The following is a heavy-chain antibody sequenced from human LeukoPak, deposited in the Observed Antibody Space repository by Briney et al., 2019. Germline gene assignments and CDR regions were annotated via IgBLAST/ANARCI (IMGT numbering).Heavy chain of an antibody. CDR3: ARGGIAVLFDI. J-gene: IGHJ2*01. CDR2: IYTSGST. CDR1: GGSISSGSYY. V-gene: IGHV4-61*02. Sequence: SETLSLTCTVSGGSISSGSYYWSWIRQPAGKGLEWIGRIYTSGSTNYNPSLQSRVTISVDTSKNQFSLKLRSVPAPDTAVYYCARGGIAVLFDIWGRGTMVTVSS. D-gene: IGHD6-19*01.